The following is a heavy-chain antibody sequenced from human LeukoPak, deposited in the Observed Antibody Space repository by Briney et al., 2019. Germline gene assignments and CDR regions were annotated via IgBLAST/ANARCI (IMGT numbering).Heavy chain of an antibody. CDR1: GGSISSYY. J-gene: IGHJ5*02. D-gene: IGHD3-10*01. CDR3: ARDYYGSGGDWFDP. V-gene: IGHV4-59*01. Sequence: SETLSLTYTVYGGSISSYYWSWIRQPPGKGLEWIGYIYYSGSTNYNPSLKSRVTISVDTSKNQFSLKLSSVTAADTAVYYCARDYYGSGGDWFDPWGQGTLVTVSS. CDR2: IYYSGST.